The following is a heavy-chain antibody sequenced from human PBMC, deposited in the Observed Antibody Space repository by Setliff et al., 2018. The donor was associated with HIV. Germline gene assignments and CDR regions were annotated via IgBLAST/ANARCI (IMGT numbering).Heavy chain of an antibody. CDR3: VRYCSGGTCYDIDY. J-gene: IGHJ4*02. CDR1: GYSISSGYY. CDR2: IFHSGST. D-gene: IGHD2-15*01. V-gene: IGHV4-38-2*01. Sequence: SLTCAVSGYSISSGYYWGWIRQPPGKGLECIGSIFHSGSTYYSPSLKSRVTISVDTSKNQFSLQLNSVTAADTAVYYCVRYCSGGTCYDIDYWGQGTGVTVSS.